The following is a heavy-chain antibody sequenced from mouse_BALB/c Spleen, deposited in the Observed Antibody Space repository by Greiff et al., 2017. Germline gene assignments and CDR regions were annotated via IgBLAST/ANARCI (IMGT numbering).Heavy chain of an antibody. V-gene: IGHV1-18*01. D-gene: IGHD1-1*01. CDR3: AIDGSSYVGGAMDY. CDR2: INPNNGGT. Sequence: EVQLQQSGPELVKPGASVKIPCKASGYTFTDYNMDWVKQSHGKSLEWIGDINPNNGGTIYNQKFKGKATLTVDKSSSTAYMELRSLTSEDTAVYYCAIDGSSYVGGAMDYWGQGTSVTVSS. J-gene: IGHJ4*01. CDR1: GYTFTDYN.